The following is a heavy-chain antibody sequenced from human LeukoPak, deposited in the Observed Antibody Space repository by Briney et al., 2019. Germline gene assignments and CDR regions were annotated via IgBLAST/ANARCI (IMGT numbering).Heavy chain of an antibody. CDR2: IFPDGQT. Sequence: GESLRLSCALSGLTVNDNYMSWVRQAPGKGLEWVSLIFPDGQTYYADFVQGRFSISRDMSRNILFLDMSSLRAEDTAVFFCARANPVYGDFDYWGKGTLVTVSS. J-gene: IGHJ4*02. D-gene: IGHD4-17*01. CDR1: GLTVNDNY. CDR3: ARANPVYGDFDY. V-gene: IGHV3-53*01.